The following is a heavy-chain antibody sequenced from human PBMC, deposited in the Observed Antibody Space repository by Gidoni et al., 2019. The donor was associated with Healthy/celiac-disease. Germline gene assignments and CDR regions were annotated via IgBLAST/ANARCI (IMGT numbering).Heavy chain of an antibody. J-gene: IGHJ6*03. Sequence: NIKQDGSEKYYVDSVKGRFTISRDNAKNSLYLQMNSLRAEDTAVYYCARGLGGDFLKDYYYYYYMDVWGKGTTVTVSS. D-gene: IGHD3-9*01. CDR2: IKQDGSEK. V-gene: IGHV3-7*01. CDR3: ARGLGGDFLKDYYYYYYMDV.